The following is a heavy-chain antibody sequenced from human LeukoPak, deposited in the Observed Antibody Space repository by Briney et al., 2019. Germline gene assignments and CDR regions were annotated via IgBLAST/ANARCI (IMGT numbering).Heavy chain of an antibody. CDR1: GGTFSSYA. Sequence: SVKVSCKASGGTFSSYAISWVRQAPGQGLEWMGGIIPIFGTANYAQKFQGRVTITADESTSTAYMELSSLRSEDTAVYYCARIILPGYSYGGNYYFDYWGQGTLVTVSS. D-gene: IGHD5-18*01. J-gene: IGHJ4*02. V-gene: IGHV1-69*13. CDR3: ARIILPGYSYGGNYYFDY. CDR2: IIPIFGTA.